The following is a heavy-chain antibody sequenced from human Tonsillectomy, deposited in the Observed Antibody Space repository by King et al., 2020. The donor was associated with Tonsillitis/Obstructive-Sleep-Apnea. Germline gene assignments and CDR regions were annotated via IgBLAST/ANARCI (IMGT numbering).Heavy chain of an antibody. CDR2: INHSGST. V-gene: IGHV4-34*01. CDR3: ARGEGGYPAYMDV. CDR1: GGSFSGYY. J-gene: IGHJ6*03. D-gene: IGHD2-15*01. Sequence: VQLQQWGAGLLKPSETLSLTCAVYGGSFSGYYWSWIRQPPGKGLEWIGEINHSGSTNYNPSLKSRVTIAVDTSKNQVSLKLSSVTAADTAVYYCARGEGGYPAYMDVWGKGTTVTVSS.